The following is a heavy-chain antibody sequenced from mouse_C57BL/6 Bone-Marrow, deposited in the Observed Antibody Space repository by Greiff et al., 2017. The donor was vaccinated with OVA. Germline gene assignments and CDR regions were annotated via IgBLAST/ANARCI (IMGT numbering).Heavy chain of an antibody. CDR3: ARWIYYYGSSLDY. D-gene: IGHD1-1*01. V-gene: IGHV1-63*01. J-gene: IGHJ2*01. Sequence: QVQLQQSGAELVRPGTSVKMSCKASGYTFTNYWIGWAKQRPGHGLEWIGDIYPGGGYTNYNEKFKGKATLTADKSSSTAYMQFSSLTSEDSAIYYCARWIYYYGSSLDYWGQGTTLTVSS. CDR1: GYTFTNYW. CDR2: IYPGGGYT.